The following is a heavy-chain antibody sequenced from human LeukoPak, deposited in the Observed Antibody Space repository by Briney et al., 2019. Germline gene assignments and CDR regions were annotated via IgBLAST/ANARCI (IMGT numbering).Heavy chain of an antibody. V-gene: IGHV4-59*01. D-gene: IGHD2-8*01. CDR2: IYYSGST. J-gene: IGHJ6*03. CDR3: ARDGVGSSYYYYYMDV. Sequence: SETLSLTCTVSGGSISSYYWSWIRQPPGKGLEWIGYIYYSGSTNYNPSLKSRVTISVDTSKNQFSLKLSSVTAADTAVYYCARDGVGSSYYYYYMDVWGKGTTVTVSS. CDR1: GGSISSYY.